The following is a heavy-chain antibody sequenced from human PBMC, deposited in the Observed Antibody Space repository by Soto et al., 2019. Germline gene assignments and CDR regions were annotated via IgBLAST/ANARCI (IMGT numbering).Heavy chain of an antibody. J-gene: IGHJ4*02. CDR3: ERDLQVLVRGVLGHY. V-gene: IGHV3-74*01. Sequence: GGSLRLSCAASGFTFSNYWMHWVRQAPGKGLVWMSRINSDGSSTTYADSVEGRFTVSRGNAKNTLYLQMDSLRAEDTAVYYCERDLQVLVRGVLGHYWGQGTLVTVYS. D-gene: IGHD3-10*01. CDR1: GFTFSNYW. CDR2: INSDGSST.